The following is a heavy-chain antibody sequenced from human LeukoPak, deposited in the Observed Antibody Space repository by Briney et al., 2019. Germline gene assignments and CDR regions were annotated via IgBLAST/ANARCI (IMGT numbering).Heavy chain of an antibody. CDR1: GFTFSSYA. Sequence: GGSLRLSCAASGFTFSSYAMHWVRQAPGKGLEWVAVISYDGSNKYYADSVKGRFTISRDNSKNTLYLQMNSLRAEDTAVYYCARDAALPYCGGDCYSWAFDIWGQGTMVTVSS. CDR3: ARDAALPYCGGDCYSWAFDI. D-gene: IGHD2-21*02. V-gene: IGHV3-30*04. CDR2: ISYDGSNK. J-gene: IGHJ3*02.